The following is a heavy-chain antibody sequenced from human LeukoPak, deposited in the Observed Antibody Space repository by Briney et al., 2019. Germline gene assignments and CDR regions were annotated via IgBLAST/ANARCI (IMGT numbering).Heavy chain of an antibody. Sequence: KSSETLSLTCTVSGGSISSYYWSWIRQPPGKGLEWIGYIYYSGSTNYNPSLKSRVTISVDTSKNQFSLKLSSVTAADTAVYYCARSARGLLWFGDAPRVLDYWGQGTLVTVSS. CDR3: ARSARGLLWFGDAPRVLDY. V-gene: IGHV4-59*01. D-gene: IGHD3-10*01. J-gene: IGHJ4*02. CDR2: IYYSGST. CDR1: GGSISSYY.